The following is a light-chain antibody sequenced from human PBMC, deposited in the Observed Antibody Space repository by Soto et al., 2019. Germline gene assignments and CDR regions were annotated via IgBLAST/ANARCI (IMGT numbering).Light chain of an antibody. Sequence: QSVLTQPASVSGSPGQSITISCTGTSSDFGVYNYVSWYQLHPGKAPKLIVHEVANRLSGVSGRFSGSKSGNTAFLTISGLQAEDEAVYYCCSHSSSITWMFGGGTKLTVL. J-gene: IGLJ3*02. CDR3: CSHSSSITWM. CDR2: EVA. CDR1: SSDFGVYNY. V-gene: IGLV2-14*03.